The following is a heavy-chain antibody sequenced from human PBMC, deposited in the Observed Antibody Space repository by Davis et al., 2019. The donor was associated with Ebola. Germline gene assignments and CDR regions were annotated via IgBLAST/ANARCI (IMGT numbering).Heavy chain of an antibody. V-gene: IGHV3-23*01. CDR2: ISGSGGST. D-gene: IGHD3-3*01. CDR1: GFTFSSYA. Sequence: PGGSLRLSCAASGFTFSSYAMSWVRQAPGKGLEWVSAISGSGGSTYYADSVKGRFTISRDNAKNSLYLQMNSLRAEDTAVYYCARDSPLYDFWSGYYSLFDYWGQGTLVTVSS. CDR3: ARDSPLYDFWSGYYSLFDY. J-gene: IGHJ4*02.